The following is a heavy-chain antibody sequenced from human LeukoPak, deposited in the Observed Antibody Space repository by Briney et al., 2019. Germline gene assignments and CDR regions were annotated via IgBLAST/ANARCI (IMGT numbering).Heavy chain of an antibody. Sequence: GGSLRLSCAASGFTFSSYGMSWVRQAPGKGLEWVSAISGSGGSTYYADSVKGRFTISRDNAKNSLYLQMNSLRAEDTAVYYCARDQDVELEPGFDYWGQGTLVTVSS. CDR1: GFTFSSYG. CDR3: ARDQDVELEPGFDY. V-gene: IGHV3-23*01. CDR2: ISGSGGST. J-gene: IGHJ4*02. D-gene: IGHD1-7*01.